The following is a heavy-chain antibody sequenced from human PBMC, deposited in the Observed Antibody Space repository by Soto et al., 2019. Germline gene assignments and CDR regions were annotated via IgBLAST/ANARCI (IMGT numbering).Heavy chain of an antibody. D-gene: IGHD3-3*01. CDR3: ARDRYYDFWSGYYGSDYYYYGMDV. Sequence: ASVKVSCKASGGTFSSYAISWVRQAPGQGLEWMGGIIPIFGTANYAQKFQGRVTITADKSTSTAYMELSSLRSEDTAVYYCARDRYYDFWSGYYGSDYYYYGMDVWGQGTTVTVSS. CDR1: GGTFSSYA. V-gene: IGHV1-69*06. CDR2: IIPIFGTA. J-gene: IGHJ6*02.